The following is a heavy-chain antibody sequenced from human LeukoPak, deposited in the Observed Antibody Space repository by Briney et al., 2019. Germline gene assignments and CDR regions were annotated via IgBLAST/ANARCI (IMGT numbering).Heavy chain of an antibody. CDR2: INHSGST. J-gene: IGHJ5*02. CDR3: ARGPGQKKTIFGVVTAKSVDWFDP. D-gene: IGHD3-3*01. V-gene: IGHV4-34*01. Sequence: SETLSLTCAVYGGSFSGYYWSWIRQPPRKGLEWIGVINHSGSTNYNPSLKSRVTISVDTSKNQFSLKLSSVTAADTAVYYCARGPGQKKTIFGVVTAKSVDWFDPWGQGTLVTVSS. CDR1: GGSFSGYY.